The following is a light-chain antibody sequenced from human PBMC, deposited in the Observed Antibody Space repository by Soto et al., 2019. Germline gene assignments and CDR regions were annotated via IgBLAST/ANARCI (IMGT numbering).Light chain of an antibody. J-gene: IGKJ1*01. CDR3: QQYNSWLRT. CDR1: QSVSSN. CDR2: GAS. V-gene: IGKV3-15*01. Sequence: DIVMTQSPATLSVSPGERATLSCRASQSVSSNLAWYQQRPGQAPRLLIYGASSRATGVSPRFSASGSGTEFTLTISNLQSEDFAVYYCQQYNSWLRTFGQGTKVEVQ.